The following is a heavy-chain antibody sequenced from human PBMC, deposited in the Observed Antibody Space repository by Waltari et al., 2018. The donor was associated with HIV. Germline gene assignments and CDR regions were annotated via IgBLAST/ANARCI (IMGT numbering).Heavy chain of an antibody. D-gene: IGHD6-13*01. Sequence: QVQLQESGPGLVKPSETLSLTCTVSGGSVSSGNYYWSWIRQPPGKGLEWIGYIYYSENTHYNPSLKSRLIISVDTSKNQFSLKLTSVTAADTAVYFCARGQQLLQGYFDYWGQGTLVTVSS. CDR1: GGSVSSGNYY. J-gene: IGHJ4*02. CDR2: IYYSENT. V-gene: IGHV4-61*01. CDR3: ARGQQLLQGYFDY.